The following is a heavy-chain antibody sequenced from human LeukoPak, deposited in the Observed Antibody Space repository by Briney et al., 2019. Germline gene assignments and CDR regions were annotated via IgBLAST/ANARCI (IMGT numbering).Heavy chain of an antibody. V-gene: IGHV4-39*01. Sequence: PSETLSLTCTVSSGSIRNSNYYWGWIRQPPGKGLEWIGSIYYSGSTYYNPSLKSRVTISVDTSKNQFSLKLSSVTAADTAVYYCARGTPDFPFSYWGQGTLVTVSS. CDR1: SGSIRNSNYY. D-gene: IGHD1-14*01. J-gene: IGHJ4*02. CDR3: ARGTPDFPFSY. CDR2: IYYSGST.